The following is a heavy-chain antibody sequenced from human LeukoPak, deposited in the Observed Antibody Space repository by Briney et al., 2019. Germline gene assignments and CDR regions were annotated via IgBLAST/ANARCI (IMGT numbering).Heavy chain of an antibody. CDR2: IYPGDSDT. J-gene: IGHJ4*02. CDR3: ATGYCSSTSCSSYFDY. Sequence: GASLEISCKGSGSSFTSYWIGWVRQLPGKGLEWMGIIYPGDSDTRYSPSFQGQVTISADKSISTAYLQWSSLKASDTAMYYCATGYCSSTSCSSYFDYWGQGTLVTVSS. D-gene: IGHD2-2*01. V-gene: IGHV5-51*01. CDR1: GSSFTSYW.